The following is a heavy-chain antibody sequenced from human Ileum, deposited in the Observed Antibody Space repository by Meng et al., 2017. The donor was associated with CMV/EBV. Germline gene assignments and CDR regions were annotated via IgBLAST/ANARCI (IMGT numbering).Heavy chain of an antibody. J-gene: IGHJ4*02. CDR1: GDSISGFY. Sequence: QVQLQESGPGLVKPSGTSSLTCHVSGDSISGFYWSWIRQPAGKGLEWIGRIYISGISNYNPSLKSRVTISEDTSKNQFSLKLSSVTAADTAVYYCAREKVQFWSFEYWGQGSLVTVSS. CDR2: IYISGIS. CDR3: AREKVQFWSFEY. V-gene: IGHV4-4*07. D-gene: IGHD5-18*01.